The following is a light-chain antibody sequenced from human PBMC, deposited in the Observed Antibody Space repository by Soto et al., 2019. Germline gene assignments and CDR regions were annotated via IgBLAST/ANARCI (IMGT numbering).Light chain of an antibody. V-gene: IGKV1-5*03. CDR2: ESS. CDR3: QQYHTYWT. CDR1: QSISTL. Sequence: IQMTQSPSTLSASVGDSVTITCRASQSISTLTAWYQQKPGKAPRLLLYESSVLESGVPSRFSGDGSGTXXXXTIXGLQXDDSAIYYCQQYHTYWTFGQGTKVEVK. J-gene: IGKJ1*01.